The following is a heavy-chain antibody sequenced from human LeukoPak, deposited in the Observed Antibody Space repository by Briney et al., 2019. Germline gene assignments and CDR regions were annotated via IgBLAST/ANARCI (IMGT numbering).Heavy chain of an antibody. Sequence: GGFLRLSCAASGFTFSRHAMSWVRQAPGKGLEWVSVISGSGGSTNYADSVKGRLTISRDNSKNTLYLQMNSLRAEDTAVYYCATDPIVVIPAGSQFDYWGQGTLVTVSS. D-gene: IGHD2-2*01. CDR1: GFTFSRHA. J-gene: IGHJ4*02. CDR2: ISGSGGST. CDR3: ATDPIVVIPAGSQFDY. V-gene: IGHV3-23*01.